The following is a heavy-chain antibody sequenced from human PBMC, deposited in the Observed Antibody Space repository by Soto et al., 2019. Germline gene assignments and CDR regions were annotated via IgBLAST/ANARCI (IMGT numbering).Heavy chain of an antibody. J-gene: IGHJ6*02. CDR3: ARDSSITMVLGVIIPVGMDV. CDR1: GYTFTGYY. D-gene: IGHD3-10*01. Sequence: ASVKVSCKASGYTFTGYYMHWLLQAPGQGLEWMGWINPNSGGTNYAQKFQGWVTMTRDTSISTAYMELSRLRSDDTAVYYCARDSSITMVLGVIIPVGMDVWGQGTTVTVSS. CDR2: INPNSGGT. V-gene: IGHV1-2*04.